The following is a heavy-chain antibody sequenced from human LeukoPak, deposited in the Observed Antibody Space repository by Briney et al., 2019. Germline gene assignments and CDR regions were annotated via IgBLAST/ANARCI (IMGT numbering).Heavy chain of an antibody. J-gene: IGHJ4*02. D-gene: IGHD3-22*01. V-gene: IGHV4-4*09. Sequence: PSETLSLTCTVSGVSITTYYWSWARQPPGKGLEWFGFIYHSGNTNYNPSLKSRVTMSVDTSKSQFSLRLSSVTAADTAVYYCATMTRRGQYYFDNWGQGTLVTVPS. CDR2: IYHSGNT. CDR1: GVSITTYY. CDR3: ATMTRRGQYYFDN.